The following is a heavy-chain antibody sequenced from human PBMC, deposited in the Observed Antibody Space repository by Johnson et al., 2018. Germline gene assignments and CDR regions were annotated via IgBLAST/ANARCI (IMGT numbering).Heavy chain of an antibody. CDR3: AMGGATRPVFGY. Sequence: VQLVQSGGDLVQPGGSLGLSCAASGFAFSSSGMSWVRQAAGKGLEWVSSIAGTGVSTYYAEPVQVRFTVSRDNSKKRLYGQMNSLRAEDTAVSYCAMGGATRPVFGYWCQGTLVTVSS. D-gene: IGHD1-26*01. J-gene: IGHJ4*02. V-gene: IGHV3-23*04. CDR2: IAGTGVST. CDR1: GFAFSSSG.